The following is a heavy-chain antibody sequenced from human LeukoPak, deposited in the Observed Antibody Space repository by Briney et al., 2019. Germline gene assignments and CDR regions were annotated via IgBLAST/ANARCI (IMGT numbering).Heavy chain of an antibody. CDR1: GFAFTSYS. J-gene: IGHJ3*02. V-gene: IGHV3-21*01. CDR2: ISESGRYI. CDR3: ARGHSGSYQRTDAFDI. Sequence: GGSLRLSCAASGFAFTSYSLNWVRQAPGTGLEWVSSISESGRYIYFRASLKGRFTVSRDNAENSLYLQMNGLRVEDTAVYYCARGHSGSYQRTDAFDIWGRGTLVTVSS. D-gene: IGHD1-26*01.